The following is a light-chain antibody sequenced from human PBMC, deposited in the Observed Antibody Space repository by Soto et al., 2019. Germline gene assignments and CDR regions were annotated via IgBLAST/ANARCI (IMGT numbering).Light chain of an antibody. Sequence: DIRMTQSPSSLSASVGDTVTMTCRAGQTIGKYVSWYRQKPGKAPDLLIYSASTLQSGVPSRFRGSGSETVFTLTISGLQPEDVGTYYCQESSSTPPAFGGGTKVDI. CDR1: QTIGKY. CDR2: SAS. V-gene: IGKV1-39*01. J-gene: IGKJ4*01. CDR3: QESSSTPPA.